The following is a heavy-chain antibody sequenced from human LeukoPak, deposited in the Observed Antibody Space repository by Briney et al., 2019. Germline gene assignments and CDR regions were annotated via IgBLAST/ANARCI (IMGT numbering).Heavy chain of an antibody. CDR3: ARDGPARMIDLDY. Sequence: GASVKVSFWATGYTFTGDYRYWVRQVPGQGLECMGWINFHTGGSNCAQNFQDRVTLTRDTSIRTAYMELRRLRSDDTAVYCARDGPARMIDLDYWGQGTQVTVSS. CDR1: GYTFTGDY. V-gene: IGHV1-2*02. J-gene: IGHJ4*02. CDR2: INFHTGGS. D-gene: IGHD2-21*01.